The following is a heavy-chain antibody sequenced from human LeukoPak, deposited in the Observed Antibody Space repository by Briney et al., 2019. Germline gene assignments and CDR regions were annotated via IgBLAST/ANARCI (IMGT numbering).Heavy chain of an antibody. CDR3: AKDPSYCGGDCYYFDY. J-gene: IGHJ4*02. CDR1: GFTFSSYG. V-gene: IGHV3-30*18. CDR2: ISYDGSNK. Sequence: PGGSLRLSCAASGFTFSSYGMHWVRQAPGKGLEWVAVISYDGSNKYYADSVKGRFTISRDNSKNTPYLQMNSLRAEDTAVYFCAKDPSYCGGDCYYFDYWGQGTLVTVSS. D-gene: IGHD2-21*02.